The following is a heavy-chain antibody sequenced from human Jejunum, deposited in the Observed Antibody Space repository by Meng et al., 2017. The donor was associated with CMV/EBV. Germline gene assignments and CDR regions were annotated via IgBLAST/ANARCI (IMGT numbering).Heavy chain of an antibody. J-gene: IGHJ4*02. D-gene: IGHD3-22*01. CDR3: AKGIYYHDSSGYRVFDY. Sequence: FNNYAMNWVRQAPGKGLEWVSTISVSGGTTYYADSVKGRFTMSRDNSKKTVYLQMNSLRVEDTAQYYCAKGIYYHDSSGYRVFDYWGQGTLVTVSS. CDR1: FNNYA. CDR2: ISVSGGTT. V-gene: IGHV3-23*01.